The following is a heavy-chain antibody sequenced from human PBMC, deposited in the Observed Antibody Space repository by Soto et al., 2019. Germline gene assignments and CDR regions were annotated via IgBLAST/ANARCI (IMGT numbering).Heavy chain of an antibody. Sequence: ASVKVSCKASGGTYSSYTIGWVRQAPGQGLEWMGRIIPILGIANYAQKFQGRVTITADKSTSTAYMELSSLRSEDTAVYYCARGFPLWFDPWGQGTLVTVSS. V-gene: IGHV1-69*02. CDR1: GGTYSSYT. CDR2: IIPILGIA. J-gene: IGHJ5*02. D-gene: IGHD3-16*02. CDR3: ARGFPLWFDP.